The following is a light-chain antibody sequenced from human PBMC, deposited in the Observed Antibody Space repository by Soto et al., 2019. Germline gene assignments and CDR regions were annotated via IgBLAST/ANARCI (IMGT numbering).Light chain of an antibody. J-gene: IGKJ5*01. V-gene: IGKV3D-20*01. CDR2: DAS. CDR3: QQYENLPIT. Sequence: EVVLTQSPVTLSLSPGERVTLSCGASQSVSSNYLAEYQQKPGLAPRLLIYDASTRATGIPDRFSGSGSGTEFTLTISSLQPEDFATYYCQQYENLPITFGQGTRLEIK. CDR1: QSVSSNY.